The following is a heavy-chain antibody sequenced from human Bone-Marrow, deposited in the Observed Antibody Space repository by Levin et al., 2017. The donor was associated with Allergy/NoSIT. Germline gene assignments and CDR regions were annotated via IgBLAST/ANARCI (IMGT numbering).Heavy chain of an antibody. Sequence: GGSLRLSCAASGFTFTNHAMHWVRQAPGKGLEWVTVIWYDGSNQNYADSVKGRFTISRDNSKNTIYLQMNGLRAEDTAVYFCARDSGRMPLAGNYFDYWGQGTLVTVSS. V-gene: IGHV3-33*01. J-gene: IGHJ4*02. CDR3: ARDSGRMPLAGNYFDY. CDR2: IWYDGSNQ. D-gene: IGHD6-19*01. CDR1: GFTFTNHA.